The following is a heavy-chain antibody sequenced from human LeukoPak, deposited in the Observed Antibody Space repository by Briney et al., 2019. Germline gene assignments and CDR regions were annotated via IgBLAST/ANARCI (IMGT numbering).Heavy chain of an antibody. V-gene: IGHV3-74*01. CDR2: ISSDGSST. CDR3: TRGDFFDY. CDR1: GFTFSSYW. J-gene: IGHJ4*02. Sequence: PGGSLRLSCVASGFTFSSYWMRWARQAPGKGLVWVSRISSDGSSTSYADSVKGRFTISRDNAKNTLYLQMNSLRAEDTAVYYCTRGDFFDYWGQGTLVTVSS.